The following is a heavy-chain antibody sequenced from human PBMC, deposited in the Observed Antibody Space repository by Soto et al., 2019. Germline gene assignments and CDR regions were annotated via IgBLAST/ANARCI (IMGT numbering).Heavy chain of an antibody. Sequence: SETLSLTCAVSGGSISSGGYSWSWIRQPPGKGLEWIGYIYHSGSTYYNPSLKSRVTISVDRSKNQFSLKLSSVTAADTAVYYCARYYYGSGSYAGDYYGMDVWGQGTTVTVSS. CDR2: IYHSGST. CDR1: GGSISSGGYS. CDR3: ARYYYGSGSYAGDYYGMDV. J-gene: IGHJ6*02. D-gene: IGHD3-10*01. V-gene: IGHV4-30-2*01.